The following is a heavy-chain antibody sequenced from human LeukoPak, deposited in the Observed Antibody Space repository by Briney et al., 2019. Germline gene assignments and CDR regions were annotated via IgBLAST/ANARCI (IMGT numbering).Heavy chain of an antibody. CDR2: IYSGGST. Sequence: GGSLRLSCAASGFTVSSNYMSWVRQAPGKGLEWVSVIYSGGSTYYADSVKGRFTISRDNSKNTLYLQMNSLRAEDTAVYYCARGINSSYVYWFDPWGQGTLVTVSS. J-gene: IGHJ5*02. D-gene: IGHD4-11*01. CDR3: ARGINSSYVYWFDP. V-gene: IGHV3-66*01. CDR1: GFTVSSNY.